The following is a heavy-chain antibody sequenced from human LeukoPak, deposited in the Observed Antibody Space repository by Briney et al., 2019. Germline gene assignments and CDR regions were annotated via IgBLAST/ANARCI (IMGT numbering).Heavy chain of an antibody. CDR2: IWYDGSKK. J-gene: IGHJ4*02. CDR1: GFTFSSYG. V-gene: IGHV3-33*06. CDR3: AKELIVGAITGFDY. Sequence: PGGSLRLSCAASGFTFSSYGMHWVRQAPGKGVEGVGVIWYDGSKKYYADSVKGRFTISRDNSKNTMYLQMNSLRAEDTAVYYCAKELIVGAITGFDYWGQGTLVTVSS. D-gene: IGHD1-26*01.